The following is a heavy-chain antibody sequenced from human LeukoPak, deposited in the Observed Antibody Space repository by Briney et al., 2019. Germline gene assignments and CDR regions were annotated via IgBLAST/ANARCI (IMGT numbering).Heavy chain of an antibody. CDR2: ISGSGGST. J-gene: IGHJ4*02. V-gene: IGHV3-23*01. Sequence: GGSPRLSCAASGFTFSSYAMSWVRQAPGKGLEWVSAISGSGGSTYYADSVRGRFTISRDNSKNSLYLQMNSLRAEDTAVYYCARRGGSSSFAPYWGQGTLVTVSS. CDR1: GFTFSSYA. CDR3: ARRGGSSSFAPY. D-gene: IGHD6-13*01.